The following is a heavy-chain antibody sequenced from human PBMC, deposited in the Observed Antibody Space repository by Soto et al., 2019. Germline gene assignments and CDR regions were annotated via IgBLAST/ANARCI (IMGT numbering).Heavy chain of an antibody. D-gene: IGHD2-2*02. CDR3: ARAADVVVPAAITYYYGMDV. Sequence: GGSLRLSCAASGFTFSSYAMHWVRQAPGKGLEGVAVISYDGSNKYYADPVKGRFTISRDNSKNTLYLQMNSLRAEDTAVYYCARAADVVVPAAITYYYGMDVWGQGTTVTV. CDR2: ISYDGSNK. J-gene: IGHJ6*02. CDR1: GFTFSSYA. V-gene: IGHV3-30-3*01.